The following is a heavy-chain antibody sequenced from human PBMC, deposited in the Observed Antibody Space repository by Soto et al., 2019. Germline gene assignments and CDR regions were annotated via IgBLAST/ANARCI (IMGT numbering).Heavy chain of an antibody. J-gene: IGHJ6*02. CDR3: ARQNYYSGMDV. CDR1: GYTFTNFD. CDR2: MDPNTGNT. V-gene: IGHV1-8*01. Sequence: QVQLMQSGAEVKKPGASVKVSCKASGYTFTNFDVNWVRQAPGQGLEWMGRMDPNTGNTGCAQKFQGRVTLTTDTSTSTGYLELRSLRSDDTAVYFCARQNYYSGMDVWGQGTTVTVSS.